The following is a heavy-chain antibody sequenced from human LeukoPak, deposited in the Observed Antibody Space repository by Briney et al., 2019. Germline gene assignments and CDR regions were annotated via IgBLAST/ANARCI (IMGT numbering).Heavy chain of an antibody. Sequence: SETLSLTCTVSGGSISSYYWSWIRQPPGKGLEWIGYIYYSVSTNYNPSLKSRVTISVDTSKNQFSLKLSSVTAADTAVYYCARGTITMVRGVILHYYYYYMDVWGKGTTVTVSS. V-gene: IGHV4-59*12. CDR2: IYYSVST. D-gene: IGHD3-10*01. CDR1: GGSISSYY. CDR3: ARGTITMVRGVILHYYYYYMDV. J-gene: IGHJ6*03.